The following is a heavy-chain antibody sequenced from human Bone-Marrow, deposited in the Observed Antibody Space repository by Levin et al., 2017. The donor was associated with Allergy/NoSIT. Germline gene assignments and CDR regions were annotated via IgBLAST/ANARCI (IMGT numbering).Heavy chain of an antibody. CDR1: GGSISSGGYS. CDR3: ARLDCSSTSCYAGWFDP. Sequence: SQTLSLTCAVSGGSISSGGYSWSWIRQPPGKGLEWIGYIYHSGSTYYNPSLKSRVTISVDRSKNQFSLKLSSVTAADTAVYYCARLDCSSTSCYAGWFDPWGQGTLVTVSS. J-gene: IGHJ5*02. V-gene: IGHV4-30-2*01. CDR2: IYHSGST. D-gene: IGHD2-2*01.